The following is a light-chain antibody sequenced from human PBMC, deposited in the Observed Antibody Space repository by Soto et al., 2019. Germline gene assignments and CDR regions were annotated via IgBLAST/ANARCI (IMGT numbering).Light chain of an antibody. CDR1: QGISNY. CDR2: AAS. CDR3: LQHDKFPRT. V-gene: IGKV1-17*03. Sequence: DIQMTQSPSVMSASVGDRVTITCRASQGISNYLVWFQQKPWKVPKRLIFAASSLESGVPSRFSGSGSGTEFTLTISSLQPEDFATYFCLQHDKFPRTFGQGTKVDIK. J-gene: IGKJ1*01.